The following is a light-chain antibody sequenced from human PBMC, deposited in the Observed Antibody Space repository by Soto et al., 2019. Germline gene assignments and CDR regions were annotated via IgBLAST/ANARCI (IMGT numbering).Light chain of an antibody. J-gene: IGLJ1*01. V-gene: IGLV2-14*01. CDR3: QSYDISLSGSGV. CDR2: EVT. CDR1: SSDVGGYNY. Sequence: QSVLTQPASVSGSPGQSITISCTGTSSDVGGYNYVSWYQQHPGKGPKLMIYEVTNRPSGVSFRFSGSKSGNTASLAINGLQPEDEADYYCQSYDISLSGSGVFGPGTKLTVL.